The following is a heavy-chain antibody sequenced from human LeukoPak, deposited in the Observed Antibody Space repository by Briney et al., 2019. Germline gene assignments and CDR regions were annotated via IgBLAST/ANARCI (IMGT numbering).Heavy chain of an antibody. CDR3: ARALGYSYGYGIY. D-gene: IGHD5-18*01. CDR2: INTDGSTI. Sequence: PGGSLRLSCAASGFTFSDCWMHWVRQAPGKGLEWVSRINTDGSTINYADSVKGRFTVSRDNAKSTMYLQMNSRRAEDSAVYYCARALGYSYGYGIYWGQGTLVTVSS. J-gene: IGHJ4*02. CDR1: GFTFSDCW. V-gene: IGHV3-74*01.